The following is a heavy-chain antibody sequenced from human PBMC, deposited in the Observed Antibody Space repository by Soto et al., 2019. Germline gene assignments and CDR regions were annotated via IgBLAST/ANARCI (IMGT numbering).Heavy chain of an antibody. J-gene: IGHJ4*02. CDR3: AKDQGSSWYEIDY. D-gene: IGHD6-13*01. V-gene: IGHV3-23*01. Sequence: EVQLLESGGGLVQPGGPWRPSWAPSGLPFTNNALPWAGQPQGKGREWVSTISGSGGSTYYADSVKGRFTISRDNSKNTLYLQMNSLRAEDTAVYYCAKDQGSSWYEIDYWGQGTLVTVSS. CDR1: GLPFTNNA. CDR2: ISGSGGST.